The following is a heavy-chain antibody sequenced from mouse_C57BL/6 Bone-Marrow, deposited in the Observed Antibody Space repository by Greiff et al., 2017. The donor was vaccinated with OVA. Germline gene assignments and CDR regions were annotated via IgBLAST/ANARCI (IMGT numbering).Heavy chain of an antibody. CDR3: ARINYWYFDV. CDR2: ISSGSSTI. V-gene: IGHV5-17*01. Sequence: EVKVVESGGGLVKPGGSLKLSCAASGFTFSDYGMHWVRQAPEQGLEWVAYISSGSSTIYYADTLKGRFTISRDNAKNTLFLQMTSLRSEDTAMYYCARINYWYFDVWGTGTTVTVSS. J-gene: IGHJ1*03. CDR1: GFTFSDYG.